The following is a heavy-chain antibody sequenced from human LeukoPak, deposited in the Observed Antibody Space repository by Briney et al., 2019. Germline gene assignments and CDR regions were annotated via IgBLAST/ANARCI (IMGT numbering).Heavy chain of an antibody. Sequence: GGSLRLSCAASGFTFSSYAMSWVRQAPGKGLEWVSAISGSGGSTYYADSVKGRFTISRDNSKNTVYLQMNSLRAEDTAVYYCARRSATAGNPYFDYWGRGTLVTVSS. J-gene: IGHJ4*02. CDR3: ARRSATAGNPYFDY. CDR2: ISGSGGST. CDR1: GFTFSSYA. D-gene: IGHD6-13*01. V-gene: IGHV3-23*01.